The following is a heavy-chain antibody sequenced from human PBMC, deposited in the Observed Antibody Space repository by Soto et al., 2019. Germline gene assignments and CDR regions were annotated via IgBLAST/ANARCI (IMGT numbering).Heavy chain of an antibody. V-gene: IGHV4-59*08. D-gene: IGHD3-22*01. Sequence: QVQLQESGPGLVKASETLSLTCTVSGGSIDTYYWSWIRQPPGKGLQWIGYIYYSGSTTYSPSLKSRVTISVDRSKNQFSLTLTSVTAADTAVYYCARLGGYYQSLDTWGQGTLVTVSS. CDR1: GGSIDTYY. CDR3: ARLGGYYQSLDT. J-gene: IGHJ5*02. CDR2: IYYSGST.